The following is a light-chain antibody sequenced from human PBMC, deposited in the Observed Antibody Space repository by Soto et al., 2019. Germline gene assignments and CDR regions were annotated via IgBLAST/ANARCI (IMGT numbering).Light chain of an antibody. CDR2: KAS. J-gene: IGKJ1*01. CDR1: QNINDL. V-gene: IGKV1-5*03. Sequence: DIQVTQSPSTLSASVGDRVTISCRASQNINDLLAWYQQKSGKAPKVLIYKASSLESGVPSRFSGSGSGTECTLTISSLQTEDFATYYCQQYGANSPWTFGQGTKVEIK. CDR3: QQYGANSPWT.